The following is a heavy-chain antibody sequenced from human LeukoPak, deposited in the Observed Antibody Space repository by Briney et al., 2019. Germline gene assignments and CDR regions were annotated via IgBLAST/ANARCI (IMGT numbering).Heavy chain of an antibody. Sequence: ASVKVSFKASGYTFTGYYMHWVRQAPGQGLEWMGWINPNSGGTDYALKFQGRVTMTRDTSISTAYMELSRLRSDDTAVYYCARDGVGYYDSSGYYYFQHWGQGTLVTVSS. CDR3: ARDGVGYYDSSGYYYFQH. CDR2: INPNSGGT. CDR1: GYTFTGYY. V-gene: IGHV1-2*02. D-gene: IGHD3-22*01. J-gene: IGHJ1*01.